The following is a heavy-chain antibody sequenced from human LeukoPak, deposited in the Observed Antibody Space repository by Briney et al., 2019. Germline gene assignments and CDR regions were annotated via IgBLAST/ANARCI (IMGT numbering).Heavy chain of an antibody. CDR1: GGPLSGYY. CDR2: INHSGST. D-gene: IGHD5-12*01. V-gene: IGHV4-34*01. Sequence: PSETLSLTCAVYGGPLSGYYWSWIRQPPGKGLEWIGEINHSGSTNYNPSLKSRVTISVDTSKNQFSLKLSSVTAADTAVYYCARGGSGYDSNPYFDYWGQGTLVTVSS. CDR3: ARGGSGYDSNPYFDY. J-gene: IGHJ4*02.